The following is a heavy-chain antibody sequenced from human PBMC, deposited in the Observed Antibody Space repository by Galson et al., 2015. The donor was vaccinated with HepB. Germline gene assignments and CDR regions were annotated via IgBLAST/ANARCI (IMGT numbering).Heavy chain of an antibody. CDR1: GYSFTSYW. CDR2: IDPSDSYT. CDR3: ATTMPKTGWFDP. Sequence: QSGAEVKKPGESLRISCTGSGYSFTSYWISWVRQMPGKGLEWMGRIDPSDSYTNYSPSFQGHVTISADKSISTAYLQWSSLKASDTAMYYRATTMPKTGWFDPWGQGTLVTVSS. V-gene: IGHV5-10-1*01. J-gene: IGHJ5*02. D-gene: IGHD2-2*01.